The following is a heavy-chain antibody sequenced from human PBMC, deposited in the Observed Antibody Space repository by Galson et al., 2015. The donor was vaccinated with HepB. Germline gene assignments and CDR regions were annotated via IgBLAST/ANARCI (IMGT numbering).Heavy chain of an antibody. J-gene: IGHJ4*02. CDR1: GFTFSDYY. CDR2: ISSSGSTI. Sequence: SLRLSCAASGFTFSDYYMSWIRQAPGKGLEWVSYISSSGSTIYYADSVKGRFTISRDNAKNSLYLQMNSLRAEDTAVYYCARDAVVVAATNIDYWGQGTLVTVSS. V-gene: IGHV3-11*01. CDR3: ARDAVVVAATNIDY. D-gene: IGHD2-15*01.